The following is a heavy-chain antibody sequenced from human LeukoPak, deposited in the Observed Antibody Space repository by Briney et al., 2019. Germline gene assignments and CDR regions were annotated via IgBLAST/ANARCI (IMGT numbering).Heavy chain of an antibody. D-gene: IGHD1-26*01. CDR2: LYNDAFDSAT. CDR1: GFTVSSSF. V-gene: IGHV3-53*01. CDR3: AREIGGGLHYFHS. J-gene: IGHJ4*02. Sequence: GGSLRLSCVGSGFTVSSSFMSWVRQAPGKGLEWVSNLYNDAFDSATHYADSVKGRFTISRDNSQNTLYLQMNSLGAEDAAMYYCAREIGGGLHYFHSWGQGTPVTVSS.